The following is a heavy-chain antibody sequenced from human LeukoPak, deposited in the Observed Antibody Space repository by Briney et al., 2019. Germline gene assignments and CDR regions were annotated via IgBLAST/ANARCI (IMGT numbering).Heavy chain of an antibody. Sequence: GGSLRLSCGASGFTFNDYYMTWIRQAPGKGLEWVSYISTHGSIIYYADSVKGRFTISRDNAKNSLYLQMNSLRAEDTAVYYCARGSDYYYYYYMDVWGKGTTVTVSS. V-gene: IGHV3-11*04. CDR2: ISTHGSII. CDR3: ARGSDYYYYYYMDV. J-gene: IGHJ6*03. CDR1: GFTFNDYY.